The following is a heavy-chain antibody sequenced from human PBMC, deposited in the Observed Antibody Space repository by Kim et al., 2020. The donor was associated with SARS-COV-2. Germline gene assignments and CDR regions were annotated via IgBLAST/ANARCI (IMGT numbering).Heavy chain of an antibody. Sequence: SETLSLTCAVYGGSFSGYYWSWIRQPPGKGLEWIGEINHSGSTNYNPSLKSRVTISVDTSKNQFSLKLSSVTAADTAVYYCARGRGRITMVRGVIRGYGMDVWGQGTTVTVSS. J-gene: IGHJ6*02. CDR2: INHSGST. CDR3: ARGRGRITMVRGVIRGYGMDV. CDR1: GGSFSGYY. D-gene: IGHD3-10*01. V-gene: IGHV4-34*01.